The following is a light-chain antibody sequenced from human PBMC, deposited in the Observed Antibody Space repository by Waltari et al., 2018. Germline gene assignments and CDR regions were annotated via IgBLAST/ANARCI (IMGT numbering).Light chain of an antibody. V-gene: IGKV3-11*01. CDR1: QGVSSY. CDR2: DAS. J-gene: IGKJ4*01. Sequence: EIVLTQSPATLSLSPGDRATLSYRASQGVSSYLAWYQQKPGQAPRLRIYDASNRGTGIPARLSGSGSGTDFTLTISSLEPEDFAVYYCEQRSNWPLLTFGGGTKVEIK. CDR3: EQRSNWPLLT.